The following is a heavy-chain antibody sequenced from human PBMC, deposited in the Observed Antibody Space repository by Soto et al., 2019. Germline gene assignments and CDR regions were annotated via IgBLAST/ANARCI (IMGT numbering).Heavy chain of an antibody. J-gene: IGHJ6*02. V-gene: IGHV1-69*01. Sequence: QVQLVQSGAEVKQPGSSVKVSCNVSGGTFRSYGVSWVRQAPGQGLEWMGGIMPIYGTTKYAQRFQGRGTITADESTSTAYLDLSSLRSEDTAVYYCALNRIHGNYYYFYATDVWGQGTTVTVSS. D-gene: IGHD5-18*01. CDR1: GGTFRSYG. CDR3: ALNRIHGNYYYFYATDV. CDR2: IMPIYGTT.